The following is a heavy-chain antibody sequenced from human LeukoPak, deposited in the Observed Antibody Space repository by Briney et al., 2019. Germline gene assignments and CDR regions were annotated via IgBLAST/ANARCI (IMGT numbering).Heavy chain of an antibody. D-gene: IGHD5-18*01. V-gene: IGHV5-51*01. J-gene: IGHJ4*02. Sequence: GWARQLSKKGREWMGIIYPYDSETRYSPSFQGQVTISADKSISTAYLQWSSLKASDTAMYYCARHIGYSAWNPDYWGQGTLVTVSS. CDR3: ARHIGYSAWNPDY. CDR2: IYPYDSET.